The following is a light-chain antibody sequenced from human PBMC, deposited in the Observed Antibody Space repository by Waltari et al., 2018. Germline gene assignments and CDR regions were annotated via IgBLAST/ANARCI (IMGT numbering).Light chain of an antibody. Sequence: YELPQPSPVSVSPAQTANLPCTGDVLANKYTRWFQQQPGQAPVLVLYKATERPSGIPLRYSGSSSGTTVTLIISGAQVEDEADYFCYSAADYNLVFGGGTKLTVL. CDR1: VLANKY. J-gene: IGLJ2*01. V-gene: IGLV3-27*01. CDR3: YSAADYNLV. CDR2: KAT.